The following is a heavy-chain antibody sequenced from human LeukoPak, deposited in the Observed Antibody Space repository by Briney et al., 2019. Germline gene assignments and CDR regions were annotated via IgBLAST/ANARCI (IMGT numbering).Heavy chain of an antibody. CDR2: IIPDSGGT. Sequence: ASVKVSCKASGGTFSSYAISWVRQAPGQGLEWMGFIIPDSGGTTYQHKFQGRVTMTRDTSISTFYMELSSLRPDDTAVYYCSTEDKYCTGANCGVFWGQGTLITVSS. V-gene: IGHV1-2*02. CDR1: GGTFSSYA. CDR3: STEDKYCTGANCGVF. J-gene: IGHJ4*02. D-gene: IGHD2-8*02.